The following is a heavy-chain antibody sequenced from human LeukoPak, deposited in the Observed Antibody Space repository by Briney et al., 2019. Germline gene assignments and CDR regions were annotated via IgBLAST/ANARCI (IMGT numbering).Heavy chain of an antibody. CDR3: AKDRADLRNSRCYCFFDY. CDR1: GFTFSNYA. CDR2: ISGSGGST. V-gene: IGHV3-23*01. D-gene: IGHD2-2*01. Sequence: GGSLRLSCAASGFTFSNYAINWVRQAPGKGLEWVSGISGSGGSTFYADSVKGRFTISRDNSKTTLYLQMNSLRAEDTAVYYWAKDRADLRNSRCYCFFDYWGQGTLGNGSP. J-gene: IGHJ4*03.